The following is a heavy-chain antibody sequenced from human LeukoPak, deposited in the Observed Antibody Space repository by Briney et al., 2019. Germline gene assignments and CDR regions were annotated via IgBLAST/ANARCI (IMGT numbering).Heavy chain of an antibody. CDR2: IRSTSSSI. D-gene: IGHD1-26*01. V-gene: IGHV3-48*01. CDR3: VRDGYVGNYYVAFDL. J-gene: IGHJ3*01. CDR1: GFTFSTYS. Sequence: PGGSLRLSCAASGFTFSTYSMNWVRQAPGRGLEWLSYIRSTSSSIYYADSVRGRFTISRDNAKNSLYLQMDSLRAEDTAVYYCVRDGYVGNYYVAFDLWGQGTMVTVSS.